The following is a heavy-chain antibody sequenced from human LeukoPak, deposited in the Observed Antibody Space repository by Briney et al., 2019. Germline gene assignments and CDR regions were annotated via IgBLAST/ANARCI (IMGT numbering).Heavy chain of an antibody. J-gene: IGHJ4*02. D-gene: IGHD6-13*01. V-gene: IGHV3-48*01. Sequence: PGGSLRLSCAASGFTLCTYSATWVRQAPGEGLERVSYISISTNVIYYADSVKGRFTISRDNANNSLYLQMNSHRADDTAVYYCARLYSALHAFDYWGQGTLVTVSS. CDR2: ISISTNVI. CDR3: ARLYSALHAFDY. CDR1: GFTLCTYS.